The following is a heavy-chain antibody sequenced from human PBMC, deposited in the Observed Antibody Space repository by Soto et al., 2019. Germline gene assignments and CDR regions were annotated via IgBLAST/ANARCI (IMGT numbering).Heavy chain of an antibody. CDR1: GFVFSDYA. CDR2: ISAGGSDT. CDR3: ASVPIWCGSSSCYTEGFDS. V-gene: IGHV3-23*01. Sequence: GGSLRLSCVASGFVFSDYAMSWVRQAPGKGLEWVSAISAGGSDTYFADSVKGRFTVSRVNSESTLYLQMNTLRAEDTAIYYYASVPIWCGSSSCYTEGFDSWGQGTLVTVSS. J-gene: IGHJ4*02. D-gene: IGHD2-2*01.